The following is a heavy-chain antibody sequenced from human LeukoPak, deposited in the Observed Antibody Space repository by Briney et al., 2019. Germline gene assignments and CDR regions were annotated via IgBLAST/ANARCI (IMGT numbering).Heavy chain of an antibody. CDR3: ARAGEMATITDY. D-gene: IGHD5-24*01. CDR2: INPSGGST. J-gene: IGHJ4*02. Sequence: GASVKVSCKASGYTFTSYYMHCVRQAPGQGLEWMGIINPSGGSTSYAQKFQGRVTMTRDTSTSTVYMELSSLRSEDTAVYYCARAGEMATITDYWGQGTLVTVSS. CDR1: GYTFTSYY. V-gene: IGHV1-46*01.